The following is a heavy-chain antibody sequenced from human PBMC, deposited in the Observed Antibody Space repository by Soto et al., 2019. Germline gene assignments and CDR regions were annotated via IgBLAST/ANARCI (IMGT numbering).Heavy chain of an antibody. CDR1: GGSISSSSYY. D-gene: IGHD3-16*02. J-gene: IGHJ4*02. Sequence: SETLSLTCTVSGGSISSSSYYWGWIRQPPGKGLEWIGSIYYSGSTYYNPSLKSRVTISVDTSKNQFSLKLSSVTAADTAVYYCARQRRLGELSLYYFDYWGQGTLVTVSS. V-gene: IGHV4-39*01. CDR3: ARQRRLGELSLYYFDY. CDR2: IYYSGST.